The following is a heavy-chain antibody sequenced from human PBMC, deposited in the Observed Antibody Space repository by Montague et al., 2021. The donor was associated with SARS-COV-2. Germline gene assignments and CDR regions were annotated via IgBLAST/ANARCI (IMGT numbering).Heavy chain of an antibody. V-gene: IGHV3-30-3*01. CDR3: AKDLNDYSNYVRLFPTNYGMDV. J-gene: IGHJ6*02. D-gene: IGHD4-11*01. CDR2: ISYDGSNK. Sequence: PLRLSCAASGFTFSSYAMHWVRQAPGKGLEWVAVISYDGSNKYYADSVKGRFTISRDNSKNTLYLQMNSLRAEDTAVYYCAKDLNDYSNYVRLFPTNYGMDVWGQGTTVTVSS. CDR1: GFTFSSYA.